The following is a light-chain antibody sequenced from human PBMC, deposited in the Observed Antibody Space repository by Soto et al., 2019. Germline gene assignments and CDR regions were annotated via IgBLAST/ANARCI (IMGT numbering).Light chain of an antibody. V-gene: IGKV1-39*01. J-gene: IGKJ1*01. Sequence: DIPMTQSSSSLSASVGDRVTITCRASQSISSYLNWYQQKPGKAPKLLIYAASRLQGGVPSRFSGRGSGTDFTLTITSLQPEDFATYYCQQTFSFPWTFGQGTRVESK. CDR1: QSISSY. CDR3: QQTFSFPWT. CDR2: AAS.